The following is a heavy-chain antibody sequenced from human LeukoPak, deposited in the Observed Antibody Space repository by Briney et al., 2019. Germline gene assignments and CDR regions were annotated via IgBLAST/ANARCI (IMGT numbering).Heavy chain of an antibody. V-gene: IGHV3-23*01. CDR2: VTGSGGNT. D-gene: IGHD6-6*01. Sequence: GGSLRLSCAASGFTFSSNAMSWVRQAPGKGLEWVSAVTGSGGNTYYADSVKGRFTISRDNSKNTLYLQMNSLRAEDTAVYYCAKHGSSSLFDYWGQGTLVTVSS. CDR1: GFTFSSNA. CDR3: AKHGSSSLFDY. J-gene: IGHJ4*02.